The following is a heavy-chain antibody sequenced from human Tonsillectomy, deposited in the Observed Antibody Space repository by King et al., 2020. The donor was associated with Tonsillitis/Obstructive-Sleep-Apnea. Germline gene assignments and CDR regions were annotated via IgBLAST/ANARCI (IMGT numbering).Heavy chain of an antibody. J-gene: IGHJ2*01. CDR1: GFTFRNYV. CDR2: ISGSGGST. D-gene: IGHD6-6*01. Sequence: VQLVESGGGLVQPGGSLRLSCAASGFTFRNYVMNWVRQAPGKGLEWVSAISGSGGSTYYADSVKGRFTISRDNSKNTLYLQMNSLRVEDTAVYYCAKGRIAARPEWYFDLWGRGTLVTVSS. V-gene: IGHV3-23*04. CDR3: AKGRIAARPEWYFDL.